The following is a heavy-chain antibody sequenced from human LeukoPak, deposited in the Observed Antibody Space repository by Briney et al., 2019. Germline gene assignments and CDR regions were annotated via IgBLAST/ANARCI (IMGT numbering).Heavy chain of an antibody. CDR3: ARVPRSYYYYYYLDV. CDR2: IYYSGSS. CDR1: GGSISSSSNY. Sequence: SETLSLTCTVSGGSISSSSNYWGWIRQPPGKGLEWLGYIYYSGSSNYNPSLKSRVTMSADTSKTQFSLKLSSVTAAETAVYYCARVPRSYYYYYYLDVWGKGTTVTASS. V-gene: IGHV4-39*07. J-gene: IGHJ6*03.